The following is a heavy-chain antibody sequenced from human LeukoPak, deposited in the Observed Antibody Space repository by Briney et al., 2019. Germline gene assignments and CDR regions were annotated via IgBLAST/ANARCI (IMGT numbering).Heavy chain of an antibody. J-gene: IGHJ3*02. V-gene: IGHV3-23*01. CDR1: GFTFSSYA. CDR3: AKSGGGVVVPAAMGELSPLFGAFDI. CDR2: ISGSGGSK. D-gene: IGHD2-2*01. Sequence: PGGSLRLSCAASGFTFSSYAMRWVRQAPGKGLEWVSAISGSGGSKYYEDSVKGRFTISRDNSKNTLYLQMNSLRVEDTAVYYWAKSGGGVVVPAAMGELSPLFGAFDIWGEGTMVTVSS.